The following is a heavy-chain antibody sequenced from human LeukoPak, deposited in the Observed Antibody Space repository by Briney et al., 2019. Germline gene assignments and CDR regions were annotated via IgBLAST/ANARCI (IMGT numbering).Heavy chain of an antibody. D-gene: IGHD3-10*01. CDR1: GFTLSGYG. CDR3: AKDTKGTMVRGATFDY. J-gene: IGHJ4*02. CDR2: ISGSGGST. V-gene: IGHV3-23*01. Sequence: GGSLRLSCAASGFTLSGYGMSWVRQAPGKGLEWVSAISGSGGSTYYADSVKGRFTISRDNSKNTLYLQMNSLRAEDTAVYYCAKDTKGTMVRGATFDYWGQGTLVTVSS.